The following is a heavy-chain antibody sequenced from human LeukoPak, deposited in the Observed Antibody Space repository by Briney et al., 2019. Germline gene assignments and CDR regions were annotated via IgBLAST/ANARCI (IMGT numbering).Heavy chain of an antibody. D-gene: IGHD3-10*01. J-gene: IGHJ4*02. Sequence: PGRSLRLSCSASGFTFSYYAIHWVRQAPGKGLEWVALIWSDGSNKYYADSVKGRITISRDNSKNTGYLQMNSLRAEDTAGYYCARELFSSGSCPDGWGQGTLVTFSS. CDR1: GFTFSYYA. CDR3: ARELFSSGSCPDG. CDR2: IWSDGSNK. V-gene: IGHV3-33*01.